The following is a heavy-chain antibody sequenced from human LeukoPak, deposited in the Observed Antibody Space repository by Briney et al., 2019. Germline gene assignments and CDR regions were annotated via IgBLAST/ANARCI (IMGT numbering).Heavy chain of an antibody. V-gene: IGHV1-69*13. CDR1: GGTFRNYA. Sequence: GASVKVSCKASGGTFRNYAISWVRQAPGQGLGWMGRIIPIFGTANYAQKFQGRVTITADESTSTAYMELSSLRSEDTAVYYCARGVLVGASYYFDYWGQGTLVTVSS. J-gene: IGHJ4*02. CDR3: ARGVLVGASYYFDY. D-gene: IGHD1-26*01. CDR2: IIPIFGTA.